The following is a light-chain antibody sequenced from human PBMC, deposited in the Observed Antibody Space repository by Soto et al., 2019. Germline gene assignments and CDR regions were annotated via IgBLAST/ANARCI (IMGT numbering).Light chain of an antibody. CDR3: QQYKNLYT. V-gene: IGKV1-5*01. CDR2: DAS. Sequence: DIQMTQFPSTLSASVADRVTITCRASQTISGWLAWYQQKPGKAPRLLIYDASTLDSGVPSRLSGTESETEFTLTIRSMQPDDSATYYCQQYKNLYTFGQGTKVDIK. CDR1: QTISGW. J-gene: IGKJ2*01.